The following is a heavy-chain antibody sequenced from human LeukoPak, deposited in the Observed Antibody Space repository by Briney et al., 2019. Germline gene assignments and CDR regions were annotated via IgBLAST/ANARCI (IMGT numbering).Heavy chain of an antibody. Sequence: GGSLRLSCAASGFTFSNAWMSWVRQAPGKGLEWVSSISSSSSYIYYADSVKGRFTISRDNAKNSLYLQMNSLRAEDTAVYYCARDRNDIVVVPAARGYGMDVWGKGTTVTVSS. V-gene: IGHV3-21*01. CDR3: ARDRNDIVVVPAARGYGMDV. D-gene: IGHD2-2*01. J-gene: IGHJ6*04. CDR1: GFTFSNAW. CDR2: ISSSSSYI.